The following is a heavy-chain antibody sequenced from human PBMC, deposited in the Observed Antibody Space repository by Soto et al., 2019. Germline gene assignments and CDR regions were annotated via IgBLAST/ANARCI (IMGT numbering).Heavy chain of an antibody. CDR1: GFSLSTSGMC. V-gene: IGHV2-70*01. Sequence: SGPTLVNPTQTLTLTCTFSGFSLSTSGMCVSWIRQPPGRALEWLALIDWDDDKYYSTSLKTRLTISKDTSKNQVVLTMTNMDPVDTATYYCARTRNWGQVYYFDYWGQGTLVTVSS. CDR2: IDWDDDK. CDR3: ARTRNWGQVYYFDY. D-gene: IGHD7-27*01. J-gene: IGHJ4*02.